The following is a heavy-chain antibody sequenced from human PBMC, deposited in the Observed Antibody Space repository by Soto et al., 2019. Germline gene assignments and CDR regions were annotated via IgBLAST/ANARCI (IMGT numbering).Heavy chain of an antibody. CDR2: IIAIFGTA. J-gene: IGHJ6*02. CDR3: ARDIVFGGTYGMDV. CDR1: GGTFSRYA. V-gene: IGHV1-69*12. D-gene: IGHD3-16*01. Sequence: QVQLVQSGAGVKKPGSSVKVSCKASGGTFSRYAISWVRQAPGQGLEWMGGIIAIFGTANYAQKFQGRVRITADESTSTAYMELSSLTSEDTAVYYCARDIVFGGTYGMDVWGQGTTVTVSS.